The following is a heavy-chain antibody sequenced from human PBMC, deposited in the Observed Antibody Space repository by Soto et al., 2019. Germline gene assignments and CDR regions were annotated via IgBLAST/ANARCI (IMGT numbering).Heavy chain of an antibody. J-gene: IGHJ3*02. CDR2: ISGSGGST. D-gene: IGHD1-26*01. Sequence: GGSLRLSCAASGFTFSSYAMSWVRQAPGKGLEWVSAISGSGGSTYYADSVKGRFTISRDNSKNTLYLQMNSRRAEDTAVYYCAKDTRLVGATPDDAFDIWGQGTMVTVSS. CDR3: AKDTRLVGATPDDAFDI. CDR1: GFTFSSYA. V-gene: IGHV3-23*01.